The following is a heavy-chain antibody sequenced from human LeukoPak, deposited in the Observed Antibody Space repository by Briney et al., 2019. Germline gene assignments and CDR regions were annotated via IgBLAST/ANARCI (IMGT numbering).Heavy chain of an antibody. J-gene: IGHJ4*02. D-gene: IGHD5-18*01. CDR3: ARGSGYSYGYPFDY. V-gene: IGHV4-4*07. Sequence: SETLSLTCIVSGGSISNYYWSWIRQPAGKGLEWIERIYTSGSTNYNPSLKSRVTMSVDTSKNQFSLKLTSVSAADTAVYYCARGSGYSYGYPFDYWGQGTLVTVSS. CDR2: IYTSGST. CDR1: GGSISNYY.